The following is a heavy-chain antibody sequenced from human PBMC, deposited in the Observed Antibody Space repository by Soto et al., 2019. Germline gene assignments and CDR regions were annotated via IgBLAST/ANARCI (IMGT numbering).Heavy chain of an antibody. CDR2: IFHSGST. J-gene: IGHJ4*02. CDR3: ARVYSGSSSDY. CDR1: GGSIRSNNR. D-gene: IGHD1-26*01. V-gene: IGHV4-4*02. Sequence: QVQLQESGPGLVKPSGTLSLTCAVSGGSIRSNNRWSWVRQPPGKGLEWFGEIFHSGSTNYNPPLKARVTISLDKSKTQFSRKLSSVSAAATAVYYCARVYSGSSSDYWGQGTLVTVSS.